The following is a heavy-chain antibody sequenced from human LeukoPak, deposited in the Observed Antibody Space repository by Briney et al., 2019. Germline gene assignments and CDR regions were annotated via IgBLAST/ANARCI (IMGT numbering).Heavy chain of an antibody. V-gene: IGHV1-2*02. CDR1: GYTFTGYY. D-gene: IGHD5-12*01. Sequence: ASVKVSCKASGYTFTGYYMHWVRQAPGQGLEWMGWINPNSGGTNYAQKFQGRVTMTRDTSISTAYMELSRLRSDDTAVYYCPRVGWRRLGNFVDYWGQGTLVTVSS. CDR3: PRVGWRRLGNFVDY. J-gene: IGHJ4*02. CDR2: INPNSGGT.